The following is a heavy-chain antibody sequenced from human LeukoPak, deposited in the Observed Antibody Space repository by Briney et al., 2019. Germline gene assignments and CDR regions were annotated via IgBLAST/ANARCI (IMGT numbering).Heavy chain of an antibody. CDR3: ARGLSPSKAYYYGSGESPVDY. CDR2: IKQDGSEK. Sequence: GGSLRLSCAASGFTFSSYWMSWVRQAPGKGLEWVANIKQDGSEKYYVDSVKGRFTISRDNAKNSLYLQMNSLRAEDTAVNYCARGLSPSKAYYYGSGESPVDYWGQGTLVTVSS. V-gene: IGHV3-7*01. J-gene: IGHJ4*02. D-gene: IGHD3-10*01. CDR1: GFTFSSYW.